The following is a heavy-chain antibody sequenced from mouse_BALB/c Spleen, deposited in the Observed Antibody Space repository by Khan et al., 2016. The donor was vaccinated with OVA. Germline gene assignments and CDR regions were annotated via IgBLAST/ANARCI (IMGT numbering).Heavy chain of an antibody. J-gene: IGHJ4*01. CDR2: ISYGGST. D-gene: IGHD1-1*01. Sequence: QLEESGPGLVKPSQSLSLTCTVTGYSLTSDYAGDWIRQFPGNKLEWMGYISYGGSTSYNPSLKSRIPITRDTSKNQFFLQLNSVTTEDTATYDCARKNYYDYAMDYWGQGTSVTVSS. V-gene: IGHV3-2*02. CDR1: GYSLTSDYA. CDR3: ARKNYYDYAMDY.